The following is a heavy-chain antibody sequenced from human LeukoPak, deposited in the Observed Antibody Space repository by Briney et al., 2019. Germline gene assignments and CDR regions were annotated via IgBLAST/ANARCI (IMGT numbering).Heavy chain of an antibody. CDR2: INHSGST. CDR3: ARDSSGWYPFDY. Sequence: SETLSLTCAVYGGSFSGYYWSWIRQPPGKGLEWIGVINHSGSTNYNPSLKSRVTISVDTSKNQFSLKLSSVTAADTAVYYCARDSSGWYPFDYWGQGTLVTVSS. D-gene: IGHD6-19*01. V-gene: IGHV4-34*01. CDR1: GGSFSGYY. J-gene: IGHJ4*02.